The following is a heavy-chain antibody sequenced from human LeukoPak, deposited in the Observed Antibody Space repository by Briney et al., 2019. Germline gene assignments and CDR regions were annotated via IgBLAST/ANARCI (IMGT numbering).Heavy chain of an antibody. CDR1: GGTFSSYA. J-gene: IGHJ6*02. CDR3: ARSTPIVRYCSGGGCNEAGYYYYGMDV. D-gene: IGHD2-15*01. V-gene: IGHV1-69*13. CDR2: IIPNSGTT. Sequence: SVKVSCKASGGTFSSYAISWVRQAPGQGLEWMGGIIPNSGTTNYTQRFQGRVTIIADESTSTAYMELNSLISEDTAVYYCARSTPIVRYCSGGGCNEAGYYYYGMDVWGQGTTVTVSS.